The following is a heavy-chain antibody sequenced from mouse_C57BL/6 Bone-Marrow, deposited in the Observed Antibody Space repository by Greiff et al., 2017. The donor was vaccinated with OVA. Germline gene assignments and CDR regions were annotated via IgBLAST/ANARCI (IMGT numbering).Heavy chain of an antibody. CDR2: IDPNSGGT. CDR3: ASPSTTVVEGYFDV. CDR1: GYTFTSYW. V-gene: IGHV1-72*01. D-gene: IGHD1-1*01. Sequence: VQLQQSGAELVQPGASVKLSCTASGYTFTSYWMHWVQQRTGRGLAWIGRIDPNSGGTKYNEKFKSKATLTVDKPSSTAYMQLRSLTSEDSAVYYCASPSTTVVEGYFDVWGTGTTVTVSS. J-gene: IGHJ1*03.